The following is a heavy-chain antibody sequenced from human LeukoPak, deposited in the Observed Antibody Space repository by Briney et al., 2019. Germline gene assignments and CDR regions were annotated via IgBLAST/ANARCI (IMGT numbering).Heavy chain of an antibody. V-gene: IGHV3-53*01. Sequence: GGSLRLSCAASGFTVSSNYMSWVRQAPGKGLEWVSVIYGGGSTYYADSVKGRFTISRDNSKNTLYLQMNSLRAEDTAVYYCATSSGYPDAFDIWGQGTMVTVSS. D-gene: IGHD3-22*01. CDR1: GFTVSSNY. J-gene: IGHJ3*02. CDR2: IYGGGST. CDR3: ATSSGYPDAFDI.